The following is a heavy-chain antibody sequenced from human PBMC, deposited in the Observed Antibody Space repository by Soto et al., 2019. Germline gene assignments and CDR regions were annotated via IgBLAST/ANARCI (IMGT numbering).Heavy chain of an antibody. CDR1: GFALSVYA. D-gene: IGHD3-3*01. Sequence: QVQLVESGGGVVQPGRSLRLSCAASGFALSVYAMHWVRQAPGKGLEWVAVISYDGTIKHYMDSVKGRFTISRDNSKNMLFLQMNSLRPEDTAVFYCARGERIGYYDSWGLGTLVTVSS. CDR3: ARGERIGYYDS. CDR2: ISYDGTIK. V-gene: IGHV3-30-3*01. J-gene: IGHJ4*02.